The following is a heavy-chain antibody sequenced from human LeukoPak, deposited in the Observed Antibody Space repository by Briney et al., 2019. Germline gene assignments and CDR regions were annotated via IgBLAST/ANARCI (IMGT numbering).Heavy chain of an antibody. Sequence: GGSLRLSCAASGFTFSSYGMHWVRQAPGKGLEWVASIRYDGSNKYHADSVKGRFTISRDNSKNTLYLQMSSLRAEDTAVYYCASDRGDIVVVPAAYFDYWGQGTLVTVSS. J-gene: IGHJ4*02. CDR3: ASDRGDIVVVPAAYFDY. CDR2: IRYDGSNK. CDR1: GFTFSSYG. D-gene: IGHD2-2*01. V-gene: IGHV3-30*02.